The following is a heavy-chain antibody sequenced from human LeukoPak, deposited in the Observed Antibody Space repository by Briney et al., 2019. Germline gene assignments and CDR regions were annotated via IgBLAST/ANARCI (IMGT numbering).Heavy chain of an antibody. J-gene: IGHJ6*03. Sequence: DPGGSLRLSRAASGFTFSSYSMNWVRQAPGKGLEWVSSISSSSSYIYYADSVKGRFTISRDNAKNSLYLQMNSLRAEDTAVYYCATQREAYYYYMDVWGKGTTVTVSS. CDR1: GFTFSSYS. V-gene: IGHV3-21*01. CDR2: ISSSSSYI. CDR3: ATQREAYYYYMDV.